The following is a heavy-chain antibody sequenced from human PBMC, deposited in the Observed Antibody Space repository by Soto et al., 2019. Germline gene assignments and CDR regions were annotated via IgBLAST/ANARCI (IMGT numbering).Heavy chain of an antibody. CDR3: ASVRAWGEAGTDYHYYGMDV. CDR2: IIPIFGTA. V-gene: IGHV1-69*13. CDR1: GGTFSSNA. Sequence: GASVKFFCNASGGTFSSNATSWVCQAPHQPLEWMGGIIPIFGTANYLHKFQCKVTITADEATSTTYIELSGLRSEDAAVYYCASVRAWGEAGTDYHYYGMDVWGQGTTVTVSS. D-gene: IGHD6-13*01. J-gene: IGHJ6*02.